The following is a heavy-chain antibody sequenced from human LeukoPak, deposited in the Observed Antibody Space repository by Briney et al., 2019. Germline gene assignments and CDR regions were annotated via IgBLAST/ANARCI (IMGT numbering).Heavy chain of an antibody. CDR3: ARAPSEVGGYYPEYFRH. CDR2: IKSDGKT. CDR1: GFTFSRYW. J-gene: IGHJ1*01. V-gene: IGHV3-74*01. D-gene: IGHD3-22*01. Sequence: PGGSLRLSCEASGFTFSRYWRHWVRQAPGKGLLWVARIKSDGKTNYADSVKGRFTISRDNAKNTVSLQMDSLRAEDTGVYYCARAPSEVGGYYPEYFRHWGQGTLVTVSS.